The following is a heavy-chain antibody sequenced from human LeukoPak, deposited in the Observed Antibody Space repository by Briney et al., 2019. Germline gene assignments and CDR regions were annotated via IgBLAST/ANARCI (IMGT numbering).Heavy chain of an antibody. J-gene: IGHJ4*02. CDR1: GGSISSHY. V-gene: IGHV4-59*11. CDR2: IYYSGST. D-gene: IGHD6-13*01. CDR3: ARGRAAAGPFDY. Sequence: SETLSLTCTVSGGSISSHYWSWIRQPPGKGLECIGYIYYSGSTNYNPSLKSRVTISVDTSKTQFSLKLSSVTAADTAVYYCARGRAAAGPFDYWGQGTLVTVSS.